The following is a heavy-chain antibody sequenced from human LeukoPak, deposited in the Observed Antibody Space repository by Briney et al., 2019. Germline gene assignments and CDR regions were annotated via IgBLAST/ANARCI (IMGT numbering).Heavy chain of an antibody. V-gene: IGHV3-53*01. J-gene: IGHJ1*01. CDR1: EFTFSSYE. CDR2: TYSGGST. CDR3: ARAQDYCSGSTCYGYFQY. D-gene: IGHD2-15*01. Sequence: GGSLRLSCAASEFTFSSYEMNWVRQAPGKGLEWASATYSGGSTYYADSVKGRFTVSSDSSKNTLYLQMNSLQAEDTAIYYCARAQDYCSGSTCYGYFQYWGQGTLVTVSS.